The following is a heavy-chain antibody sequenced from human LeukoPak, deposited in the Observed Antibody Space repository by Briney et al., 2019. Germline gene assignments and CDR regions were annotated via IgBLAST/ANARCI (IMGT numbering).Heavy chain of an antibody. V-gene: IGHV3-7*01. Sequence: PGGSLRLSCAASGFTFSSYSMNWVRQAPGKGLEWVANINQDGSEKNYVDSVKGRFTISRDSAKNSLYLQMDSLRAEDTAIYYCARCSGWAFKNWGQGTLVTVPS. J-gene: IGHJ4*02. CDR3: ARCSGWAFKN. D-gene: IGHD6-19*01. CDR1: GFTFSSYS. CDR2: INQDGSEK.